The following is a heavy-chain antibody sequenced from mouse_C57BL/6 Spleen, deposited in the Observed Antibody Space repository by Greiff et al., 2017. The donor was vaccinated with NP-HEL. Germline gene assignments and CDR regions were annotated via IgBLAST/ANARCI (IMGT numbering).Heavy chain of an antibody. CDR3: TRDLGRYFDY. CDR2: ISSGGDYI. V-gene: IGHV5-9-1*02. CDR1: GFTFSSYA. J-gene: IGHJ2*01. Sequence: EVKLMESGEGLVKPGGSLKLSCAASGFTFSSYAMSWVRQTPEKRLEWVAYISSGGDYIYYADTVKGRFTISRDNARNNLYLQMSSLKSEDTAMYYCTRDLGRYFDYWGQGTTLTVSS. D-gene: IGHD4-1*01.